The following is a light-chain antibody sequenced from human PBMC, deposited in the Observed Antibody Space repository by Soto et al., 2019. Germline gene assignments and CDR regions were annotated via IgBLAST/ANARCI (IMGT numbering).Light chain of an antibody. V-gene: IGLV2-11*01. CDR2: DVS. J-gene: IGLJ2*01. CDR1: SSDVGAYNY. Sequence: QSVLTQPRSVSGSPGQSVTLSCTGTSSDVGAYNYVSWYQQHPDKAPKLLIYDVSKRPSGVPDRFSASKSGNTASLTISGLQAEDEADYYCCSFANTYTFVVFGGGTKVTVL. CDR3: CSFANTYTFVV.